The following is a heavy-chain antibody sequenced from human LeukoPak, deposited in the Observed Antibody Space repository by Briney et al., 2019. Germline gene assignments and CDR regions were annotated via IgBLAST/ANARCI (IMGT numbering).Heavy chain of an antibody. D-gene: IGHD2-15*01. V-gene: IGHV1-69*04. CDR2: IIPILGIA. CDR3: ARTLCSGGSCYRKPPDY. Sequence: GASVKVSCKASGGTSSSYAISWVRQAPGQGLEWMGRIIPILGIANYAQKFQGRVTITADKSTSTAYMELSSLRSEDTAVYYCARTLCSGGSCYRKPPDYWGQGTLVTVSS. J-gene: IGHJ4*02. CDR1: GGTSSSYA.